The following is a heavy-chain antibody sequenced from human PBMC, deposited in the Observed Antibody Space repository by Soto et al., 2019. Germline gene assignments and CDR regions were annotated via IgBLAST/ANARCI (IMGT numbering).Heavy chain of an antibody. CDR3: ARGGAAAGTVYYYYGMDV. D-gene: IGHD6-13*01. Sequence: SETLSLICTVSGGSISSYYWSWIRQPAGKGLEWIGRIYTSGSTNYNPSLKSRVTMSVDTSKNQFSLKLSSVTAADTAVYYCARGGAAAGTVYYYYGMDVWGQGTTVTVS. CDR1: GGSISSYY. J-gene: IGHJ6*02. CDR2: IYTSGST. V-gene: IGHV4-4*07.